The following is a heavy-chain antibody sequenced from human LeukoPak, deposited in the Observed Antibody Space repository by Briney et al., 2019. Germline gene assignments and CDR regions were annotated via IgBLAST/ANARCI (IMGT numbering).Heavy chain of an antibody. D-gene: IGHD2-2*01. CDR3: AKIRYCSSTNCYRGEYYFDY. J-gene: IGHJ4*02. Sequence: GSLRLSCAASGFTFSSYSMNWVRQAPGKGLGWVSAISSSGASTYYADSVKGRFTISRDNSKNTLSLQMNSLRAEDTAVYYCAKIRYCSSTNCYRGEYYFDYWGQGTLVTVSS. CDR1: GFTFSSYS. V-gene: IGHV3-23*01. CDR2: ISSSGAST.